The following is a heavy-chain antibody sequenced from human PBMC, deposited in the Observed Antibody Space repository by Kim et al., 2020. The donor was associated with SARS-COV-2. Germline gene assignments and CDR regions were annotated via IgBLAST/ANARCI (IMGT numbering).Heavy chain of an antibody. CDR2: AYYSGNT. V-gene: IGHV4-39*01. Sequence: SETLSLTCTVSGGSLSSSSYYWGWIRQPPGKGLEWIGTAYYSGNTYYNPSLKSRVTISVDTAKNQFSLKLGSVTAADTAVVYCARHQRYSSGWDVAVYYYYMDVWGKGTPVTVSS. CDR1: GGSLSSSSYY. J-gene: IGHJ6*03. CDR3: ARHQRYSSGWDVAVYYYYMDV. D-gene: IGHD6-19*01.